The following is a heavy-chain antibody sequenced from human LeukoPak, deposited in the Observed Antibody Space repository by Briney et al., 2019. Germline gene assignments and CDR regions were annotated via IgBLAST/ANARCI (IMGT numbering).Heavy chain of an antibody. Sequence: GGSLRLSCAASGFTFSVYGMIWVRHAPGRGLEWVSSISSTGGSTYYADPVKGRFTTSRDNYKNTLYLQLKSLRAEDTAVYFCAKSLNLAARHPFFDYWAQGVLVTVSS. CDR1: GFTFSVYG. J-gene: IGHJ4*02. CDR3: AKSLNLAARHPFFDY. CDR2: ISSTGGST. V-gene: IGHV3-23*01. D-gene: IGHD6-6*01.